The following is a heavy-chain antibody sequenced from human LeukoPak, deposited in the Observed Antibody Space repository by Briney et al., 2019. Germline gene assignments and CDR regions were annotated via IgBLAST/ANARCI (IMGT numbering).Heavy chain of an antibody. CDR2: INSDGSST. Sequence: GGSLRLSCAASGFTFSSYWMHWVRQAPGKGLVWVSRINSDGSSTSYADSVKGRFTISRDNAKSTLYLQMNSLRAEDTAVYYCAREGRDGYNYDYWGQGTLVTVSS. CDR1: GFTFSSYW. CDR3: AREGRDGYNYDY. D-gene: IGHD5-24*01. J-gene: IGHJ4*02. V-gene: IGHV3-74*01.